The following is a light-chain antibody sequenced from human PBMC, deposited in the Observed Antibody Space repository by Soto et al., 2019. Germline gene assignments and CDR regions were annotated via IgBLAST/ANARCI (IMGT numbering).Light chain of an antibody. J-gene: IGKJ1*01. CDR1: QSVSSY. V-gene: IGKV3-11*01. CDR2: DAS. Sequence: EIVLTQSPATLSLSPGERATLSCRASQSVSSYLAWYQQKPGQAPRLLIYDASNRATGIPARFSGSGSGTDFTPTISSLEPEDFAVYYCQQRSNWTFGQGTKVEIK. CDR3: QQRSNWT.